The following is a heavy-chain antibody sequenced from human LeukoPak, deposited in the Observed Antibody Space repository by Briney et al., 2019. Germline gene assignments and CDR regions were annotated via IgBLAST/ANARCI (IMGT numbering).Heavy chain of an antibody. Sequence: GGSLRLSCTASGFTFSDYWMTWVGQAPGKGPEWVANIKQDGSKRYYVDSVRGRFTISRDNAKNSLFLQMNGLRAEDTAVYYCARRGGSSSRRSPIDYWGQGTLVTVSS. CDR1: GFTFSDYW. CDR3: ARRGGSSSRRSPIDY. CDR2: IKQDGSKR. V-gene: IGHV3-7*01. J-gene: IGHJ4*02. D-gene: IGHD6-6*01.